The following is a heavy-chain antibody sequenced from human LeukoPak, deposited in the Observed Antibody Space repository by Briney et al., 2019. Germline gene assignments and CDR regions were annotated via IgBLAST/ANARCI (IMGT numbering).Heavy chain of an antibody. CDR2: IYYSGST. J-gene: IGHJ3*02. CDR1: GGSISSSSYY. Sequence: KPSETLSLTCTVSGGSISSSSYYWGWIRQPPGKGLGWIGSIYYSGSTYYNPSLKSRVTISVDTSKNQFSLKLSSVTAADTAVYYCAITKKGRLVPADAFDIWGQGTMVTVSS. V-gene: IGHV4-39*07. CDR3: AITKKGRLVPADAFDI. D-gene: IGHD3-16*01.